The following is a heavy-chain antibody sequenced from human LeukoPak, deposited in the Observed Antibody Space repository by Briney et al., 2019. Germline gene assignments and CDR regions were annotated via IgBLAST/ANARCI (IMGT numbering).Heavy chain of an antibody. CDR1: GFTFSDYY. V-gene: IGHV3-11*01. CDR2: ISSSGSTI. J-gene: IGHJ4*02. CDR3: ARDLGPYTKNQLLSPGF. D-gene: IGHD2-2*01. Sequence: PGGSLRLSCAASGFTFSDYYMSWIRQAPGKGLEWVSYISSSGSTIYYADSVKGRFTISRDNAKNSLYLQVNSLRAEDTAVYYCARDLGPYTKNQLLSPGFWGQGTLVTVSS.